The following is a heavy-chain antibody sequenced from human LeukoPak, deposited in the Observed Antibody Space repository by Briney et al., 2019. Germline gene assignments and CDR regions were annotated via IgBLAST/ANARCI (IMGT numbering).Heavy chain of an antibody. CDR3: SRARGGIRDADY. V-gene: IGHV4-34*01. J-gene: IGHJ4*02. Sequence: SETLSLTCAAYGGSFSGYYWSWIRQPPGKGLAWIGEINHSGSTNYNPSLKSRVTISVDTSKNQFSLKLSSVTAADTAVYFFSRARGGIRDADYWGQGTLVTVSS. D-gene: IGHD5-24*01. CDR1: GGSFSGYY. CDR2: INHSGST.